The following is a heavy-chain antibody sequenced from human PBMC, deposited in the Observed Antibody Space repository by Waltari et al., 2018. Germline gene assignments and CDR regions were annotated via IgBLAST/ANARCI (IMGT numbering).Heavy chain of an antibody. Sequence: VQLVQSGAEVKKPGSSVKVSCKASGGTFSSYAISWVRQAPGQGLEWMGGALPTSGTENNGKKIQGRDTITADKSTSTAYVEVGSLGSEDRAVYYWGGGGVGATRGYAFDIWGQGTMVTVSS. J-gene: IGHJ3*02. D-gene: IGHD1-26*01. CDR3: GGGGVGATRGYAFDI. CDR1: GGTFSSYA. V-gene: IGHV1-69*14. CDR2: ALPTSGTE.